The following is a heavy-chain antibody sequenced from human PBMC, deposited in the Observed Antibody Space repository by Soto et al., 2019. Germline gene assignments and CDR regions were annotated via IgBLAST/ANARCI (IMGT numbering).Heavy chain of an antibody. CDR1: GGTFRSYA. CDR3: ARVIPYAGVVGGDYYYYYGRDV. V-gene: IGHV1-69*12. J-gene: IGHJ6*02. CDR2: IIPIFGTA. Sequence: QVQLVQSGAEVKKPGSSVKVSCKASGGTFRSYAINWVRQAPGQGLEWMGGIIPIFGTANYAQKFQGRVTITEDESTSTDYMELSNPRSEDAAVYYCARVIPYAGVVGGDYYYYYGRDVCGQGTTVTVS. D-gene: IGHD3-3*01.